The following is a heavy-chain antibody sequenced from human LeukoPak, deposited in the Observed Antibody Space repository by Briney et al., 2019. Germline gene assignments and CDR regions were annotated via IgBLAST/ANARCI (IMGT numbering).Heavy chain of an antibody. D-gene: IGHD3-16*01. V-gene: IGHV3-21*01. CDR3: IRDLFDDYSLDY. J-gene: IGHJ4*02. Sequence: GGSLRLSCAASGFTFGSYSMNWVRQAPGKGLEWVSSINSDSSLMFYAESVKGRFTISRDNARNSLYLQMNSLRAEDTAVYYCIRDLFDDYSLDYWGQGALVTVSS. CDR2: INSDSSLM. CDR1: GFTFGSYS.